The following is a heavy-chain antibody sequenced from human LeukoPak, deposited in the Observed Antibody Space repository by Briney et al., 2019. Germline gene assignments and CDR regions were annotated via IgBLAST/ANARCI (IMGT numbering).Heavy chain of an antibody. CDR1: GYTFTSYG. CDR3: ARDRCSGGSCAFDY. V-gene: IGHV1-18*01. Sequence: VASVKVSCKASGYTFTSYGISWVRQAPGQGLEWMGWISAYNGNTNYAQKLQGRVTMTTDTSTSTAYMEVRSLRSDDTAVYYCARDRCSGGSCAFDYWGQGCLVTVSS. D-gene: IGHD2-15*01. J-gene: IGHJ4*02. CDR2: ISAYNGNT.